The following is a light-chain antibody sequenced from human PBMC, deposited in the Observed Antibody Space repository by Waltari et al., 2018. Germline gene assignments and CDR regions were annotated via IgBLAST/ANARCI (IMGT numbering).Light chain of an antibody. Sequence: EIVLTQSPGTLSLSPGERATLSCRASQSVTSNYLAWYQQKPGQAPRLLIVGASSRATGIPDRFSGSGSGTDFTLTISRLEPEDFAVYYCQQYDYSALFTFGPGTKVDIK. CDR2: GAS. CDR3: QQYDYSALFT. V-gene: IGKV3-20*01. J-gene: IGKJ3*01. CDR1: QSVTSNY.